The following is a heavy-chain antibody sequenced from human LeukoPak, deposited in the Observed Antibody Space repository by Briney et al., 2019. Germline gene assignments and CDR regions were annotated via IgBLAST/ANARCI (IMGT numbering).Heavy chain of an antibody. CDR3: ARAGIAAAGKLD. CDR1: GFIFSSYS. Sequence: GGSLRLSCAASGFIFSSYSMNWVRQVPGKGLEWVSSISSSSSYIYYADSVKGRFTISRDNAKNSLYLQMNSLRAEDTAVYYCARAGIAAAGKLDWGQGTLVTVSS. D-gene: IGHD6-13*01. J-gene: IGHJ4*02. V-gene: IGHV3-21*01. CDR2: ISSSSSYI.